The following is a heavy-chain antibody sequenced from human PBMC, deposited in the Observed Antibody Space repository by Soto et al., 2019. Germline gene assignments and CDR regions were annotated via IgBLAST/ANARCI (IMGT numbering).Heavy chain of an antibody. J-gene: IGHJ6*03. D-gene: IGHD4-17*01. CDR2: ISYSGST. CDR1: GGSISIRTNY. V-gene: IGHV4-61*05. Sequence: SETLSLTCTVSGGSISIRTNYWGWIRQPPGKGLEWIGYISYSGSTSYSPSLRSRVTISVDTSKNQFSLRLSSVTAADTAVYYFARWFKYGDYPYSYYYMDVWGKGTTVTVSS. CDR3: ARWFKYGDYPYSYYYMDV.